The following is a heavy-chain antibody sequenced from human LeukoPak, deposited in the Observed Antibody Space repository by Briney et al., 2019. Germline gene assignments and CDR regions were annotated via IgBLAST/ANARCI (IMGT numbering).Heavy chain of an antibody. D-gene: IGHD3-3*01. CDR1: GGSISSGGYS. V-gene: IGHV4-30-2*01. CDR3: ARALIFGVVYFDY. Sequence: SETLSLTCAVSGGSISSGGYSWSWIRQPPGKGLEWIGYIYHSGSTYYSPSLKSRVTISVDRSKNQFSLKLSSVTAADTAVYYCARALIFGVVYFDYWGQGTLVTVSS. CDR2: IYHSGST. J-gene: IGHJ4*02.